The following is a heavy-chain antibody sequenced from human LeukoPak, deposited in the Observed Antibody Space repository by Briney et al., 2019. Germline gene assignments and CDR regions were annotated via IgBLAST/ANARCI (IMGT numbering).Heavy chain of an antibody. Sequence: GGSLRLSCAASGFTFSSYWMHWVRQTPGKGLVWVSRIFSDGSFTTYADSVKGRFTISRDNAKNTLYLQMNSLRAEDTAVYYCVRGRTGTGYYYMDVWGKGTTVTVSS. J-gene: IGHJ6*03. CDR3: VRGRTGTGYYYMDV. CDR1: GFTFSSYW. D-gene: IGHD4-17*01. V-gene: IGHV3-74*01. CDR2: IFSDGSFT.